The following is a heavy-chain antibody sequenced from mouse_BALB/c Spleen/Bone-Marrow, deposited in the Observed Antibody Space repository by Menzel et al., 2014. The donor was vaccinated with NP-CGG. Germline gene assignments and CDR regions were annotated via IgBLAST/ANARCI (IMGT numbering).Heavy chain of an antibody. D-gene: IGHD1-2*01. V-gene: IGHV5-6-5*01. Sequence: EVKLVESGGGLVKPGGSLKLSCAASGFSFSSYAVSWVRQTPEKRLEWVASISGGGNSYHSDNMKGRFTISRDNARNILYLQMISLRSEDTAMYYCARARGVTTATTYYFDYWGQGTALTVSS. CDR2: ISGGGNS. J-gene: IGHJ2*01. CDR1: GFSFSSYA. CDR3: ARARGVTTATTYYFDY.